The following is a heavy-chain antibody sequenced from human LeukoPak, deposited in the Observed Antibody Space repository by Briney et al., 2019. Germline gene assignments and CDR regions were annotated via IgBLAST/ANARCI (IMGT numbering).Heavy chain of an antibody. D-gene: IGHD6-13*01. CDR1: VYTFTGHH. Sequence: ASVKVSCKASVYTFTGHHIHWVRQAPGQGLEWMAWINPNRGGTSYAQKFEGRVSVTRDTSISTAYMELSRLRSDDTALYYCARDRVPFYSSTFRDYYLHYGLDVWGQGTTVTVSS. CDR2: INPNRGGT. V-gene: IGHV1-2*02. CDR3: ARDRVPFYSSTFRDYYLHYGLDV. J-gene: IGHJ6*02.